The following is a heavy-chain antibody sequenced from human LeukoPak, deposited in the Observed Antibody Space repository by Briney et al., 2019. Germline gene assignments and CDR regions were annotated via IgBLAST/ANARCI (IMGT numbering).Heavy chain of an antibody. CDR3: ARGPSRVATISNGPDY. Sequence: ASVKVSCKASGYTFTGYYMHWVRQAPGQGLEWMGWINPNSGSTNYAQKFQGWVTMTRDTSISTAYMELSRLRSDDTAVYYCARGPSRVATISNGPDYWGQGTLVTVSS. V-gene: IGHV1-2*04. J-gene: IGHJ4*02. CDR2: INPNSGST. CDR1: GYTFTGYY. D-gene: IGHD5-12*01.